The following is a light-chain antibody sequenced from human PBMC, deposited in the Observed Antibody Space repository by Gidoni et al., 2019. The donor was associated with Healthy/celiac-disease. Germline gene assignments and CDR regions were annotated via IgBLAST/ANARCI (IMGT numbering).Light chain of an antibody. CDR3: QQRSNWPPLT. CDR1: QSVSSY. Sequence: EIVLTQSPATLSLSPGERATLSCRASQSVSSYLAWYQQNPGQAPRLLIYDASNRATGIPARFSGSGSGTDCTLTISSLEPEDFAVYYCQQRSNWPPLTFGGGTKVEI. J-gene: IGKJ4*01. V-gene: IGKV3-11*01. CDR2: DAS.